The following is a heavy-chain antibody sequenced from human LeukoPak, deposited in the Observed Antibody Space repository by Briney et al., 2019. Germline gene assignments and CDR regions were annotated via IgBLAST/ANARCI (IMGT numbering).Heavy chain of an antibody. J-gene: IGHJ4*02. CDR1: GFTFSSFA. D-gene: IGHD6-19*01. Sequence: PGGSLRLSCAASGFTFSSFAMSWVRQAPGKGLEWVSSVSDSDENTYYADSVKGRFTISRDNSKNTLYLQMNSLRAEDTAVYYCAKEWKQWLVIYFDYWGQGTLVTVSS. V-gene: IGHV3-23*01. CDR3: AKEWKQWLVIYFDY. CDR2: VSDSDENT.